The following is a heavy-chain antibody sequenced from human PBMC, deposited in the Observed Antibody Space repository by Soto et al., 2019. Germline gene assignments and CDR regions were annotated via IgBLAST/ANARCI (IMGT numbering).Heavy chain of an antibody. D-gene: IGHD4-17*01. CDR1: GFTFSSYG. J-gene: IGHJ4*02. V-gene: IGHV3-33*01. CDR3: ARDPPMTTVTTALIDY. CDR2: IWYDGSNK. Sequence: GGSLRLSCAASGFTFSSYGMHWVRQAPGKGLEWVAVIWYDGSNKYYADSVKGRFTISRDNSKNTLYLQMNSLRAEDTAVYYCARDPPMTTVTTALIDYWGQGTLVTVSS.